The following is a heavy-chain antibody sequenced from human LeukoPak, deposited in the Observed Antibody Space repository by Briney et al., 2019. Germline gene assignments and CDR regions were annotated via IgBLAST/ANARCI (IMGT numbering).Heavy chain of an antibody. Sequence: PGGSLRLSCAASGFTFSNYWMSWVRQAPEKGLEWVANIKQDGGEKYYVDSVKGRFAISRNNADNSLYLQMDSLRAEDTAVYYCARCMPPRWYFDLWGRGTLVTVSS. CDR2: IKQDGGEK. V-gene: IGHV3-7*01. CDR3: ARCMPPRWYFDL. D-gene: IGHD2-8*01. CDR1: GFTFSNYW. J-gene: IGHJ2*01.